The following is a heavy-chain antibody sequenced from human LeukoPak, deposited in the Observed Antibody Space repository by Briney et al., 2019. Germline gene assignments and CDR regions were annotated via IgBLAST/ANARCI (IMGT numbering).Heavy chain of an antibody. CDR3: ARPYSYGYYYGMDV. J-gene: IGHJ6*02. CDR2: ISSSGSTI. V-gene: IGHV3-11*04. CDR1: GFTFSDYY. Sequence: GGSLRLSCAASGFTFSDYYMSWIRQAPGKGLEWVSYISSSGSTIYYADSVKGRFTISRDNAKNSLYLQMNSLRAEDTAVYYCARPYSYGYYYGMDVWGQGTTVTVSS. D-gene: IGHD5-18*01.